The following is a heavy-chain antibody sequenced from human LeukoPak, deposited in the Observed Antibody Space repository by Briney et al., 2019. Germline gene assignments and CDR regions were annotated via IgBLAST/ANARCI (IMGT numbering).Heavy chain of an antibody. CDR3: ARGAEYYAIWRGYAGYSDY. Sequence: SETLSLTCTVSGYSISSGYYWGWIRQPPGKGLEWIGSIYHSGSTYYNPSLKSRVTISVDTSKNQFSLKLSSVTAADTAVYFCARGAEYYAIWRGYAGYSDYWGQGISVTVSS. J-gene: IGHJ4*02. CDR2: IYHSGST. V-gene: IGHV4-38-2*02. D-gene: IGHD3-3*01. CDR1: GYSISSGYY.